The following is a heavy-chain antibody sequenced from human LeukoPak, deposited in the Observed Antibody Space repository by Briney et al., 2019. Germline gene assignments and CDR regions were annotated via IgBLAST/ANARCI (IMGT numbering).Heavy chain of an antibody. V-gene: IGHV1-3*01. D-gene: IGHD3-22*01. Sequence: ASVKVSCKASGYIFTSYAMHWVRQAPGQRLEWMGWINAGNGNTKYSQKFQGRVTITRDTSASTAYMELSSLRSEDTAVYYCARSPGPYYDSPQLYFDYWGQGTLVTVSS. CDR3: ARSPGPYYDSPQLYFDY. J-gene: IGHJ4*02. CDR1: GYIFTSYA. CDR2: INAGNGNT.